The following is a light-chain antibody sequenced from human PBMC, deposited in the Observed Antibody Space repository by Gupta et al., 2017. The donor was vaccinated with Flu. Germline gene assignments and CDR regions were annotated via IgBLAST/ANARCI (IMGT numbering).Light chain of an antibody. J-gene: IGKJ1*01. CDR1: QNSNNW. Sequence: VDRITIACRASQNSNNWLAWYQQKPGKAPKLLIFKVATLERGGPSRFSGSGSGTEFTRTISSLQPDDFSTYYCQQYNSYRTFGQGTKVEIK. V-gene: IGKV1-5*03. CDR3: QQYNSYRT. CDR2: KVA.